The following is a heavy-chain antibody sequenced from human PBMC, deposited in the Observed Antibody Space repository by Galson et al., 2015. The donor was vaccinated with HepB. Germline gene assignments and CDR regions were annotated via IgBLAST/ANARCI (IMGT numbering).Heavy chain of an antibody. J-gene: IGHJ4*02. CDR3: ASNPYIATSGNPTHLDH. CDR1: GGSISSGGHY. D-gene: IGHD6-13*01. CDR2: IYTSGST. Sequence: TLSLTCTVSGGSISSGGHYWSWIRQPAGKGLEWIGRIYTSGSTNYNPSLKSRVTMSVDTSKNQFSLKLSSVTAADTAVYYCASNPYIATSGNPTHLDHWGQGTLVTVSS. V-gene: IGHV4-61*02.